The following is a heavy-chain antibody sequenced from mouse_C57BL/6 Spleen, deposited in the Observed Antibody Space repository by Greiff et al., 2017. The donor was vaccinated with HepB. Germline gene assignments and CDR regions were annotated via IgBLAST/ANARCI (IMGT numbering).Heavy chain of an antibody. D-gene: IGHD2-4*01. J-gene: IGHJ2*01. CDR1: GYSITSGYY. Sequence: EVKLVESGPGLVKPSQSLSLTCSVTGYSITSGYYWNWIRQFPGNKLEWMGYISYDGSNNYNPSLKNRISITRDTSKNQFFLKLNSVTTEDTATYYCAREDDYDRGALGYWGQGTTLTVSS. CDR2: ISYDGSN. CDR3: AREDDYDRGALGY. V-gene: IGHV3-6*01.